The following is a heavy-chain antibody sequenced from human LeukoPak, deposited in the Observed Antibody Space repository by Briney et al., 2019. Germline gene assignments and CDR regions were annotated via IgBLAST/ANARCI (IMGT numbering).Heavy chain of an antibody. CDR3: AKDHISWGVTAPRGTY. Sequence: GGSLRLSCAASGFTFSSYAMSWVRQAPGKGLEWVSAISGSGGSTYYADSVKGRFTISRDNSKNTLYLQMNSLRAEDTAVYYCAKDHISWGVTAPRGTYWGQGTLVTVSS. D-gene: IGHD2-21*02. CDR2: ISGSGGST. CDR1: GFTFSSYA. V-gene: IGHV3-23*01. J-gene: IGHJ4*02.